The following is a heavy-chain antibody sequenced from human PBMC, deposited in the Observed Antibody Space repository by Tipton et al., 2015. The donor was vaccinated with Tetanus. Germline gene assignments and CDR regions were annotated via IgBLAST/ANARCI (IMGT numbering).Heavy chain of an antibody. CDR2: IYYSGST. J-gene: IGHJ4*02. Sequence: TLSLTCTVSGGSISSYYWSWIRQPPGKGLEWIGYIYYSGSTNYNPSLKSRVTISVDTSKNQFSLKLSSVTAADTAVYYCARHHPLLWFGELLSALDYWGQGTLVTVSS. CDR3: ARHHPLLWFGELLSALDY. CDR1: GGSISSYY. D-gene: IGHD3-10*01. V-gene: IGHV4-59*08.